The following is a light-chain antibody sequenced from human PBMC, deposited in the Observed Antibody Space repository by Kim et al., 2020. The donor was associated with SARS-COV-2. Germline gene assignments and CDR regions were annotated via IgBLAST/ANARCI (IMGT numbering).Light chain of an antibody. V-gene: IGLV3-19*01. CDR2: GKN. CDR1: SLRSYY. J-gene: IGLJ3*02. CDR3: NSRDSSGNPWAV. Sequence: SSELTQDPAVSVALGQTVRITCQGDSLRSYYASWYQQKPGQAPVLVIYGKNNRPSGIPDRFSGSSSGNTASLTITGAQAEDEADYYCNSRDSSGNPWAVF.